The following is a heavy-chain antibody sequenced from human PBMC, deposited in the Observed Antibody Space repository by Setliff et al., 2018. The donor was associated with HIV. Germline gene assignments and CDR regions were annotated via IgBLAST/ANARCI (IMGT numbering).Heavy chain of an antibody. V-gene: IGHV1-2*02. CDR2: INPNSGHT. D-gene: IGHD3-10*01. CDR1: GYTFTDYY. Sequence: ASVKVSCKVSGYTFTDYYIHWVRQAPGQGLEWMGWINPNSGHTNYALKFLGSVTMTIDLSITTAYMQLTSLKSDDTAVYFCARGALLAVFDFDHWGHGTLVTVSS. J-gene: IGHJ4*01. CDR3: ARGALLAVFDFDH.